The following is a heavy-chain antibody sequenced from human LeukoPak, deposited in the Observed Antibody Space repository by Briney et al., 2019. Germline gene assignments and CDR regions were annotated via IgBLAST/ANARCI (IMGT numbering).Heavy chain of an antibody. V-gene: IGHV3-15*01. CDR3: ATDFYDST. D-gene: IGHD3-22*01. Sequence: GGSLRLSCAASGFILSSYWMSWVRQAPGKGLEWVGRIRSNSDGGTIDYAAPVKGRFTLSRDDSKTTLYLQMNSLQTEDTAVYYCATDFYDSTWGQGTLVTVSS. CDR2: IRSNSDGGTI. CDR1: GFILSSYW. J-gene: IGHJ5*02.